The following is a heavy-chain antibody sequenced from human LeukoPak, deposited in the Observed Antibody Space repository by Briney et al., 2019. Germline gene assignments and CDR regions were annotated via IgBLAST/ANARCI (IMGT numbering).Heavy chain of an antibody. CDR1: GFTFSSYG. CDR3: ARAHYDILTGYHYLADY. CDR2: IWYDGSNK. Sequence: GGSLRLSCAASGFTFSSYGMHWVRQAPGKGLEWVAVIWYDGSNKYYADSVKGRFTISRDNSKNTLYLQMNSLRAEDTAVYYCARAHYDILTGYHYLADYWGQGTLVTVSS. D-gene: IGHD3-9*01. V-gene: IGHV3-33*01. J-gene: IGHJ4*02.